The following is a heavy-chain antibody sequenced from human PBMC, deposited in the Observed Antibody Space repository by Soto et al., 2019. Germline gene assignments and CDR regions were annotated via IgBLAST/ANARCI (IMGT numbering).Heavy chain of an antibody. V-gene: IGHV1-3*01. CDR3: ARGPGGPDGPGDY. Sequence: QVQLVQSGAEVKKPGASVKVSCKASGFTFTSYAMHWVRQAPGQRLEWMGWINAGNGNTKYSQKFQGRVTITRDTSASTAYMELSSLRSEDTAVYYCARGPGGPDGPGDYWGQGTLVTVSS. J-gene: IGHJ4*02. CDR1: GFTFTSYA. D-gene: IGHD2-15*01. CDR2: INAGNGNT.